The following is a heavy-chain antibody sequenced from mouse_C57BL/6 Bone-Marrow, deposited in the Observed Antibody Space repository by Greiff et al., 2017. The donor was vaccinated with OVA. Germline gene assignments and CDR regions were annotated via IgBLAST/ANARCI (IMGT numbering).Heavy chain of an antibody. J-gene: IGHJ1*03. CDR3: AFYYSSSYSYFDF. CDR2: INPNYGTT. Sequence: HLVESGPELVKPGASVKISCKASGYSFTDYNMNWVKQSNGKSLEWIGVINPNYGTTSYNQKFKGKATLTVDQSTSTAYMQLNSLTSEDSAVYYCAFYYSSSYSYFDFWDTGTTVTVSS. CDR1: GYSFTDYN. V-gene: IGHV1-39*01. D-gene: IGHD1-1*01.